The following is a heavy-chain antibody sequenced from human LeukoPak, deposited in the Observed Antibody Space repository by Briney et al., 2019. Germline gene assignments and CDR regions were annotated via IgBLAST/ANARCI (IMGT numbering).Heavy chain of an antibody. Sequence: GESLKISCKGSGYSFTSYWIGWVRQMPGEGLEWMGIIYPGDSDTRYSPSFQGQVTISADKSISTAYLQWSSLKASDTAMYYCASGSYYDFWSGPFDYWGQGTLVTVSS. J-gene: IGHJ4*02. CDR2: IYPGDSDT. CDR3: ASGSYYDFWSGPFDY. D-gene: IGHD3-3*01. CDR1: GYSFTSYW. V-gene: IGHV5-51*01.